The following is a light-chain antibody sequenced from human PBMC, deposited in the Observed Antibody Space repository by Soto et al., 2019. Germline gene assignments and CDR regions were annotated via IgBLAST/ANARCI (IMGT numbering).Light chain of an antibody. V-gene: IGLV1-40*01. CDR2: GNN. CDR3: QSYDSSLSGPL. Sequence: QSVLTQPPSVSGAPGQRVTISCTGSSSNIGAGYDVHWYEQLPGTAPKLLIYGNNNRPSGVPDRISGSKSGTSASLAITGLQAEDEADCYCQSYDSSLSGPLFGGGTKLTVL. J-gene: IGLJ2*01. CDR1: SSNIGAGYD.